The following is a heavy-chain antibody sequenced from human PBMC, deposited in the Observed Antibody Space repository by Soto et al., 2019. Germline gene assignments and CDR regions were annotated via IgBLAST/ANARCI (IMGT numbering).Heavy chain of an antibody. CDR2: ISAYNGNT. CDR3: ARERRPSLFDP. J-gene: IGHJ5*02. Sequence: SWIRQAPGQGLEWMGCISAYNGNTNYAQKLQGRVTMTTDTSTSTAYMELRSLRSDDTAVYYCARERRPSLFDPWGQGTLVTVSS. V-gene: IGHV1-18*01.